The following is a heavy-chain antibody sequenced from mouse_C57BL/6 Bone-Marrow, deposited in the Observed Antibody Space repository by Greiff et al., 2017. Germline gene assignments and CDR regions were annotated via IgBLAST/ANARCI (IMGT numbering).Heavy chain of an antibody. CDR1: GFTFSSYA. V-gene: IGHV5-4*01. D-gene: IGHD2-5*01. J-gene: IGHJ4*01. CDR3: AREGYSNPFYAMDY. CDR2: ISDGGSYT. Sequence: EVHLVESGGGLVKPGGSLKLSCAASGFTFSSYAMSWVRQTPEKRLEWVATISDGGSYTYYPDNVKGRFTISRDNAKNNLYLQMSHLKSEDTAMYYCAREGYSNPFYAMDYWGQGTSVTVSS.